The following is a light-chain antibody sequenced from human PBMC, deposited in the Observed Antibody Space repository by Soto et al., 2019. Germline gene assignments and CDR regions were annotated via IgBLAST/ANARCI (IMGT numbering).Light chain of an antibody. J-gene: IGKJ3*01. V-gene: IGKV3-15*01. CDR1: QSVRSN. CDR3: QQYDRSSFI. CDR2: GAS. Sequence: EIVMTQSPATLSASPGERATLSCRASQSVRSNLAWYQQKPGQAPRLLIYGASTRATGIPARFSGSGSGTEFTLSIGSLQSEDFAVYYCQQYDRSSFIFGPGTKVDIK.